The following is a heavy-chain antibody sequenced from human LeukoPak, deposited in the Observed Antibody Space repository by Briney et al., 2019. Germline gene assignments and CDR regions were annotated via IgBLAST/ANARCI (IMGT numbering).Heavy chain of an antibody. CDR2: IYYSGST. CDR1: GGSISSYY. V-gene: IGHV4-59*08. J-gene: IGHJ5*02. Sequence: ASETLSLTCTVSGGSISSYYWSWIRQPPGKGLEWIGYIYYSGSTNYNPSLKSRVTISVDTSKNQFSLQLSSVTAADTAVYYCARHVAGWNNWFDPWGQGTLVTLSS. D-gene: IGHD6-19*01. CDR3: ARHVAGWNNWFDP.